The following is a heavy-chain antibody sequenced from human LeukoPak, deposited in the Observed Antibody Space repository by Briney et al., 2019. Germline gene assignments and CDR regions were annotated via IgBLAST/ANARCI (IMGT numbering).Heavy chain of an antibody. CDR3: AKCILTGYYKGYMDV. CDR1: GFAFSSYA. V-gene: IGHV3-23*01. Sequence: GGSLRLSCAVSGFAFSSYAMSWVRQAPGKGLEWVSTISGRGGDTYYADSVRGRFTISRDNSKKTLYLQMNSLRAEDTAVYYCAKCILTGYYKGYMDVWGKGTTVTISS. CDR2: ISGRGGDT. J-gene: IGHJ6*03. D-gene: IGHD3-9*01.